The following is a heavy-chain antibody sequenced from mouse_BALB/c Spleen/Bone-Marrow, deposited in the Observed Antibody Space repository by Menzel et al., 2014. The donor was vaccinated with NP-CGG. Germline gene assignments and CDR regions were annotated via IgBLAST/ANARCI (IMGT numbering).Heavy chain of an antibody. J-gene: IGHJ3*01. CDR3: ARAYGNYVAWFAY. V-gene: IGHV2-2*02. CDR2: IWSGGST. Sequence: VQRVESGPGLVQPSQRLSITCTVSGFSLXSYGLHWVRQSPGKGLEWLGVIWSGGSTDYNAAFISRLSISKDNSKSQVFFKMNSLQANDTAIYYCARAYGNYVAWFAYWGQGTLVTVSA. D-gene: IGHD2-10*02. CDR1: GFSLXSYG.